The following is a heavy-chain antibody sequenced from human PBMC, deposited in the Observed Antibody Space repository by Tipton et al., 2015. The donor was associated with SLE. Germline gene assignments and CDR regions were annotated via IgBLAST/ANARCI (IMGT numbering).Heavy chain of an antibody. J-gene: IGHJ4*02. CDR1: GGSISNSSFY. CDR2: MYYIGNT. CDR3: ARHAGGLRRSFND. V-gene: IGHV4-39*07. Sequence: LRLSCTVSGGSISNSSFYWGWIRQPPGKGLEWIGSMYYIGNTYDNPSLKSRVTISLDTSKNQLSLKLSSVTAADTAIYYCARHAGGLRRSFNDWGQGTLVSASS. D-gene: IGHD5/OR15-5a*01.